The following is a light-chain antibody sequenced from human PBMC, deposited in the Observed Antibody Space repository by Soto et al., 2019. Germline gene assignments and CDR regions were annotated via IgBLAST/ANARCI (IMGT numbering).Light chain of an antibody. Sequence: EIVLTQSPGTLSLSPGERATLSCRASQSVISTDLAWYQQKPGQAPRLLVYAASSRASGIPDRFSGSGSGTDFTLTISRLEPEDFAVYYCQQYGTSPPDFRGGTRVEI. CDR3: QQYGTSPPD. CDR2: AAS. CDR1: QSVISTD. V-gene: IGKV3-20*01. J-gene: IGKJ4*01.